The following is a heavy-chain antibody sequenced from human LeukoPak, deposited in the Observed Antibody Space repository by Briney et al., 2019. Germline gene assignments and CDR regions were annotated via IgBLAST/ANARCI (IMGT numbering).Heavy chain of an antibody. CDR2: INHSGST. CDR3: ARVIAAAFDY. Sequence: SETLSLTCAVYGGSFSGYYWSWIRQPPGKGLEWIGEINHSGSTNYNPSLKSRVTISVDTSKNQFSLKLSPVTAADTAVYYCARVIAAAFDYWGQGTLVTVSS. D-gene: IGHD6-6*01. CDR1: GGSFSGYY. J-gene: IGHJ4*02. V-gene: IGHV4-34*01.